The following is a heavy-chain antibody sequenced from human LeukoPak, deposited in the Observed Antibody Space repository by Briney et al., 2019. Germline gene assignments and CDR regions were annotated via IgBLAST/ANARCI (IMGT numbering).Heavy chain of an antibody. J-gene: IGHJ5*02. Sequence: PSETLSLTCAVYGGSFSGYYWSWIRQPPGKGLEWIGEINHSGSTNYNPSLKSRVSITVDTSKNNISLQLSSVTAADTAVYYFASKCPLVVVPAADARLVGNWFNPGGEGTLVTVSS. CDR2: INHSGST. V-gene: IGHV4-34*01. CDR1: GGSFSGYY. D-gene: IGHD2-2*01. CDR3: ASKCPLVVVPAADARLVGNWFNP.